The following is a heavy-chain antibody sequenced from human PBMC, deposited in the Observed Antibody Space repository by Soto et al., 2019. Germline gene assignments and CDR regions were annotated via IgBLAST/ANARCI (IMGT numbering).Heavy chain of an antibody. V-gene: IGHV5-51*01. CDR2: IYPGDSDT. D-gene: IGHD3-3*01. CDR3: ARSADYDFWSGYFGREYYYYGMDV. CDR1: GYSFTSYW. Sequence: GESLKISCKGSGYSFTSYWIGWVRQMPGKGLEWMGIIYPGDSDTRYSPSFQGQVTISADKSISTAYLQWSSLKASDTAMYYCARSADYDFWSGYFGREYYYYGMDVWGQGTTVTVSS. J-gene: IGHJ6*02.